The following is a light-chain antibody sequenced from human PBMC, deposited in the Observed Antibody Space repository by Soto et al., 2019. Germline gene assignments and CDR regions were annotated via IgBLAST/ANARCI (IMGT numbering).Light chain of an antibody. CDR2: DVS. Sequence: QSALTQPASVSGSPGQSITISCTGTSSDVGGYNYVSWYQQHPGKAPKLMIYDVSNRLSGVSNRFSGSKSGNTASLTISGLQAEDDADYYCSSYTSSSTLLYVFGTGTKLTVL. CDR1: SSDVGGYNY. CDR3: SSYTSSSTLLYV. V-gene: IGLV2-14*01. J-gene: IGLJ1*01.